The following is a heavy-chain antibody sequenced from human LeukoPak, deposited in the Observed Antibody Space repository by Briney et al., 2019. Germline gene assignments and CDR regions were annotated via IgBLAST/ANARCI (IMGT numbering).Heavy chain of an antibody. J-gene: IGHJ4*02. Sequence: PSETLSLTCTVSGGSISSYYWSWIRQPPGKGLEWIGYIYYSGSTNYNPSLKSRVTISVDTSKNQFSLKLSSVTAADTAVYYCAREDRYSYGYPYYFDYWGQGTLVTVSS. CDR2: IYYSGST. V-gene: IGHV4-59*01. CDR1: GGSISSYY. D-gene: IGHD5-18*01. CDR3: AREDRYSYGYPYYFDY.